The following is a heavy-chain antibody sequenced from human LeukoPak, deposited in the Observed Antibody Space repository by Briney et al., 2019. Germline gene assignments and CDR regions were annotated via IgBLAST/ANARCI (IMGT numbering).Heavy chain of an antibody. CDR1: GYTFTGYY. CDR3: ARGLSRWELLPNFDY. Sequence: GASVKVSCKASGYTFTGYYMHWVRQAPGQGLEWMGWINPNSGGTNYAQKFQGRVTMTRDTSISTAYMEVSRLRSDDTAVYYCARGLSRWELLPNFDYWGQGTLVTVSS. D-gene: IGHD1-26*01. J-gene: IGHJ4*02. CDR2: INPNSGGT. V-gene: IGHV1-2*02.